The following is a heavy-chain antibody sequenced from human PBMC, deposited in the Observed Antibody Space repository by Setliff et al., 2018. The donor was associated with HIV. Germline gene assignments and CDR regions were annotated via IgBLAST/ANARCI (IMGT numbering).Heavy chain of an antibody. CDR2: INHGGDT. CDR1: GYSISSGYY. V-gene: IGHV4-38-2*01. CDR3: ARVGEFYDGSGHYSVHDAFDM. D-gene: IGHD3-22*01. J-gene: IGHJ3*02. Sequence: PSETLSLTCAVSGYSISSGYYWGWIRQPPQKRLEWIGEINHGGDTNYNPSLKSRVTISVDTSKNQFSLKLSSVTAADTAVYYCARVGEFYDGSGHYSVHDAFDMWGQGTKVTVSS.